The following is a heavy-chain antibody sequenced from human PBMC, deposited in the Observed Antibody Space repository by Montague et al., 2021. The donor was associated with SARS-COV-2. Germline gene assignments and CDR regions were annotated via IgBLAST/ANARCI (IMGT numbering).Heavy chain of an antibody. J-gene: IGHJ4*02. V-gene: IGHV2-5*02. CDR2: IHWDGDQ. D-gene: IGHD7-27*01. CDR1: GFSLISDGVG. Sequence: PALVKPTQTLTLTCTFSGFSLISDGVGVGWIRQTPRKPLEWLAVIHWDGDQRYSPSLRTRLTISKDTSKNQVVLTMTNMDPVDTGTYYCARLEYGPPPGDYFDYWGQGSLVTVSS. CDR3: ARLEYGPPPGDYFDY.